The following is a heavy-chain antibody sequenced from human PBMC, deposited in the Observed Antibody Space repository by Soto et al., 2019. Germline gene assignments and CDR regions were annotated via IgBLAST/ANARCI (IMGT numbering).Heavy chain of an antibody. CDR2: IYTSGST. Sequence: SETLSLTCTVSGGSISSYYWSWIRRPAGKGLEWIGRIYTSGSTNYNPSLKSRVTTSVDTSKNQFSLKLSSVTAADTAVYYCAREAVDYYDSSGYSFDYWGQGTLVTVSS. CDR3: AREAVDYYDSSGYSFDY. D-gene: IGHD3-22*01. V-gene: IGHV4-4*07. CDR1: GGSISSYY. J-gene: IGHJ4*02.